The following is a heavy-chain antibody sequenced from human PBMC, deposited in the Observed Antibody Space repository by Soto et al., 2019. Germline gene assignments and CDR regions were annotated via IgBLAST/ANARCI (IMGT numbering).Heavy chain of an antibody. Sequence: QLHLVQSGAVVKKPGASVTVSCSASGYPVTAYYMHWVRQAPGRGLEWMGGINPATGAAKYTQTFQGRVTGPRGTPTGTVVMGLGGLTSEDTAGFCRARGGRVGVAGSAAFDMWGQGNLVTVSS. V-gene: IGHV1-2*02. CDR2: INPATGAA. J-gene: IGHJ3*02. D-gene: IGHD3-3*01. CDR3: ARGGRVGVAGSAAFDM. CDR1: GYPVTAYY.